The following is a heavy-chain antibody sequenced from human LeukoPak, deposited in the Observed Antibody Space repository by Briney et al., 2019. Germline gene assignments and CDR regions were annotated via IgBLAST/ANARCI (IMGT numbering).Heavy chain of an antibody. J-gene: IGHJ4*02. D-gene: IGHD6-13*01. CDR1: GGSISSSNW. CDR3: AREEAAAGYSDY. CDR2: INHSGST. V-gene: IGHV4-4*02. Sequence: SGTLSLTCAVSGGSISSSNWWSWVRQPPGKGLEWIGEINHSGSTNYNPSLKSRVTISVDTSKNQFSLKLSSVTAADTAVYYCAREEAAAGYSDYWGQGTLVTVSS.